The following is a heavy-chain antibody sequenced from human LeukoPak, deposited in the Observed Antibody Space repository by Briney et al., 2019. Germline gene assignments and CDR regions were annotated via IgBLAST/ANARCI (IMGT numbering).Heavy chain of an antibody. Sequence: PGRSLRLSCAASGFTFDDYAMHWVRQAPGKGLEWVSGISWNSGSIGYADSVKGRFTISRDNSKNTLYLQMNSLRAEDTAVYYCATHSQLGAFDIWGQGTMVTVSS. V-gene: IGHV3-9*01. D-gene: IGHD1-1*01. CDR3: ATHSQLGAFDI. J-gene: IGHJ3*02. CDR2: ISWNSGSI. CDR1: GFTFDDYA.